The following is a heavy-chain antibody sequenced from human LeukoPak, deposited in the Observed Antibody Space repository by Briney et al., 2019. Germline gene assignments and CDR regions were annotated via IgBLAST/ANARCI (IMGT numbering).Heavy chain of an antibody. CDR2: ISAYNGNT. Sequence: GASVKVSCKASGYTFTSYGISWVRQAPGQGLEWMGWISAYNGNTNYAQKLQGRVTMTTDTSTSTAYMELRSLRSDDTAVYYCARVALRRIAAAGTWWFDPWGQGTLVTVSS. D-gene: IGHD6-13*01. J-gene: IGHJ5*02. V-gene: IGHV1-18*01. CDR1: GYTFTSYG. CDR3: ARVALRRIAAAGTWWFDP.